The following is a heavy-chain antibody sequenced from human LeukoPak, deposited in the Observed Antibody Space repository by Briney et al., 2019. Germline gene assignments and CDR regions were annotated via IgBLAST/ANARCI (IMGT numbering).Heavy chain of an antibody. J-gene: IGHJ5*01. V-gene: IGHV3-7*01. D-gene: IGHD6-13*01. CDR3: AGERPSSSWYDF. CDR2: IKQDGSEK. Sequence: GGSLRLSCAASDFSFSNYLMTWVRQAPGKGLEWVANIKQDGSEKYYVDSVRGRFTISRDNAKNSLYPQMDSLRAEDTAVYYCAGERPSSSWYDFWGQGTLVTVSS. CDR1: DFSFSNYL.